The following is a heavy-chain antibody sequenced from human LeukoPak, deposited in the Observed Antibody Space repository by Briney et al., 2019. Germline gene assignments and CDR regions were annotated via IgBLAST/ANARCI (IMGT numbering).Heavy chain of an antibody. V-gene: IGHV1-2*02. CDR2: INPKNDGT. CDR3: ARDFCAGRFFDL. Sequence: GASVRVSCEASGYRFIAYYMHWVRQAAAQGVEWMGWINPKNDGTTYAQQFQGRVSMTRDTSTGTVYMELSSLRSDDTAVYYCARDFCAGRFFDLWAQRARVIVS. D-gene: IGHD3-3*01. CDR1: GYRFIAYY. J-gene: IGHJ4*02.